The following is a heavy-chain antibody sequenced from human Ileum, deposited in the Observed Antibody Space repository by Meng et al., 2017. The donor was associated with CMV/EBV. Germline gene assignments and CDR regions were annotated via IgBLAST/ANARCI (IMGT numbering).Heavy chain of an antibody. Sequence: VQLGEYGGGLIQAGGSLRLSCAASGFNFNSHWMHGVRQTPGKGLVWVSRINTDGSTTKYADSVKGRFTMSRDNTKDTLYLQMDSLRVEDTAVYYCTRDFGGLSLWGRGTLVTVSS. V-gene: IGHV3-74*03. J-gene: IGHJ4*02. CDR3: TRDFGGLSL. D-gene: IGHD3-10*01. CDR2: INTDGSTT. CDR1: GFNFNSHW.